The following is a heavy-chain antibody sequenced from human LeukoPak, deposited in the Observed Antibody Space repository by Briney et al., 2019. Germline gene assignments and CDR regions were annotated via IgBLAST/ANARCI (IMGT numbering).Heavy chain of an antibody. CDR1: GYTFTSYD. Sequence: ASVKVSCKASGYTFTSYDINWVRQATGQGLEWMGWMNPNSGNTGYAQKFQGRVTMTRNTSISTAYMELSSLRSEDTAVYYCARSRATGTTIDYWGQGTLVTVSS. CDR2: MNPNSGNT. V-gene: IGHV1-8*01. J-gene: IGHJ4*02. CDR3: ARSRATGTTIDY. D-gene: IGHD1-7*01.